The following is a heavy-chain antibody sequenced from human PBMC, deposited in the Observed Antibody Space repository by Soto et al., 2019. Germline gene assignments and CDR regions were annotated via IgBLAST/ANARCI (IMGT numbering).Heavy chain of an antibody. CDR3: ARDRASGSFDY. CDR1: GYNFNSHS. V-gene: IGHV7-4-1*01. CDR2: INPNTGNP. D-gene: IGHD1-26*01. Sequence: QVQLVQSGSESMQPGASVKVSCKGSGYNFNSHSINWLRQAPGQGLEWMGWINPNTGNPTYDQGFTGRFVFSVDTSVSTVYLQIFSVKAADSAVYYCARDRASGSFDYCGQATLVTVSS. J-gene: IGHJ4*02.